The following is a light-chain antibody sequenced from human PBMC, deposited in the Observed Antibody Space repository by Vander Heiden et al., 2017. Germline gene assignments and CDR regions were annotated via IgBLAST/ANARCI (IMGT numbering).Light chain of an antibody. V-gene: IGLV2-14*01. Sequence: QSALTQPASVSGSPGQSITISCTGTSSDVGGYNYVSWYQQHPGKDPKLMIYEVSNRPSGVSNRFSASKSGNTASLTISGLQAEDEADYYCSSYTSSSTPYVFGTGTKVTGL. CDR1: SSDVGGYNY. CDR3: SSYTSSSTPYV. CDR2: EVS. J-gene: IGLJ1*01.